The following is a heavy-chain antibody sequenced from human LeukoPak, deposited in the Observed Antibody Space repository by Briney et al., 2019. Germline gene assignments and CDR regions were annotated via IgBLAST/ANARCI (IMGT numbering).Heavy chain of an antibody. D-gene: IGHD3-22*01. CDR2: INPNSGGT. CDR3: ASPTYYYDSSGPHGAFDI. V-gene: IGHV1-2*06. J-gene: IGHJ3*02. CDR1: GYTFTGYY. Sequence: ASVKVSCKASGYTFTGYYMHWVRQAPGQGLEWMGRINPNSGGTNYAQKFQGRVTMTRDTSICTAYMELSRLRSDDTAVYYCASPTYYYDSSGPHGAFDIWGQGTMVTVSS.